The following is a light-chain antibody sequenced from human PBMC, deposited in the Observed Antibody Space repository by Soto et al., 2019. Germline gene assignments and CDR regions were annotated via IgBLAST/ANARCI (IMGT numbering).Light chain of an antibody. Sequence: QSALTQPPSASGSPGQSVTISCTGTSSDVGGSDYVSWYQHHPGKAPNLMIYDVSKRPSGVPDRFSGSKSGNMASLTVSGLHSEDEADYYCLSHVGHRNVFGTGTTLTLL. V-gene: IGLV2-8*01. J-gene: IGLJ1*01. CDR3: LSHVGHRNV. CDR2: DVS. CDR1: SSDVGGSDY.